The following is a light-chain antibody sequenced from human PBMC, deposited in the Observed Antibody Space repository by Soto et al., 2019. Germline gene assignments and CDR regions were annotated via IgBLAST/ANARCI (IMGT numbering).Light chain of an antibody. CDR1: SGHSSYA. CDR3: QTWGTGIQV. Sequence: QPMLTQSPSASASRGASVKLTCTLSSGHSSYAIAWHQQQPEKGPRYLMKLNSDGSHSKGDGIPDRFSGSSSGAERYLTISSLQSEDEADYYCQTWGTGIQVFGGGTKLTVL. V-gene: IGLV4-69*01. J-gene: IGLJ2*01. CDR2: LNSDGSH.